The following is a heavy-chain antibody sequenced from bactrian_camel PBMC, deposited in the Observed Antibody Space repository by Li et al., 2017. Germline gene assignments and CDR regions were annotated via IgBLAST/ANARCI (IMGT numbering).Heavy chain of an antibody. V-gene: IGHV3S54*01. CDR2: IAPATGTT. CDR1: GSGYISGTAC. Sequence: HVQLVESGGGSVDAGGSLTLSCAASGSGYISGTACMGWFRQVTGKEREGIAAIAPATGTTFYSDSVKGRFTISKDNAKNTLYLQMNSLKPEDTAIYYCAARTLAWGGYNVWGQGTQVTVS. CDR3: AARTLAWGGYNV. J-gene: IGHJ4*01. D-gene: IGHD1*01.